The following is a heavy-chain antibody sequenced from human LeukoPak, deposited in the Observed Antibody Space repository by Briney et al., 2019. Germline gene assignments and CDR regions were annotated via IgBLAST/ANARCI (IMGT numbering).Heavy chain of an antibody. Sequence: GASVKVSCKASGYTFTRYYMLWGRQAPGQGLEWRGWINPNSGGTNYAQKFQGWVTMTRDTSISTAYMELSGLRSDDTAVYYCARSRDGDYYGMDVWGKGTTVTVSS. J-gene: IGHJ6*04. V-gene: IGHV1-2*04. CDR3: ARSRDGDYYGMDV. D-gene: IGHD4-17*01. CDR2: INPNSGGT. CDR1: GYTFTRYY.